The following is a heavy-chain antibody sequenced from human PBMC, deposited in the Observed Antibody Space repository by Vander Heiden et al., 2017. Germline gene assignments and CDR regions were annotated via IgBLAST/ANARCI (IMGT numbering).Heavy chain of an antibody. CDR1: GGTFSSYA. D-gene: IGHD2-15*01. V-gene: IGHV1-69*06. Sequence: QVQLVQSGAEVNKPGSSVQVSCKASGGTFSSYAIRWLRQAPGQELEWMGGIIPIFGTANYAQKFQGRVTITADKSTSTAYMELSSLRSEDTDVYYCARDLGYCSGGSCNTFDYWGQGTLVTVSS. J-gene: IGHJ4*02. CDR3: ARDLGYCSGGSCNTFDY. CDR2: IIPIFGTA.